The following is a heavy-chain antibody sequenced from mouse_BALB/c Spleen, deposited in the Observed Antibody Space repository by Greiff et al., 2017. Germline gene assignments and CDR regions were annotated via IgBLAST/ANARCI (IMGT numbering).Heavy chain of an antibody. V-gene: IGHV5-6-5*01. CDR2: ISSGGST. J-gene: IGHJ2*01. Sequence: EVKLMESGGGLVKPGGSLKLSCAASGFTFSSYAMSWVRQTPEKRLEWVASISSGGSTYYPDSVKGRFTISRDNARNILYLQMSSLRSEDTAMYYCARGGVYYYGSSYFDYWGQGTTLTVSS. D-gene: IGHD1-1*01. CDR1: GFTFSSYA. CDR3: ARGGVYYYGSSYFDY.